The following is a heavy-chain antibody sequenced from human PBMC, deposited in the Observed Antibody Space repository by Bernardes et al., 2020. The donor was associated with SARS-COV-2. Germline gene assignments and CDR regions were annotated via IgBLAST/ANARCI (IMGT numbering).Heavy chain of an antibody. Sequence: TLSLTCTVSGGSISSYYWSWIRQPPGKGLEWIGYIYYSGSTNYNPSLKSRVTISVDTSKNQFSLKLSSVTAADTAVYYCARDPTPGHPWYGMDVWGQGTTVTVSS. CDR1: GGSISSYY. CDR2: IYYSGST. J-gene: IGHJ6*02. V-gene: IGHV4-59*01. CDR3: ARDPTPGHPWYGMDV.